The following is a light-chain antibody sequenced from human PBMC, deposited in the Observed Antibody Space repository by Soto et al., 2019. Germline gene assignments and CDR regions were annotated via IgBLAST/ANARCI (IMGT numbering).Light chain of an antibody. J-gene: IGKJ5*01. Sequence: DIQMTQSPSSLSASVGDRVTITCQASQDISNYLNWYQQKPGKAPKLLIYDASNLETGVPSRFSGSGSGTDFTFTISSLQPEDIVTYYCQQYDNPPITFGQGTRLEIK. V-gene: IGKV1-33*01. CDR2: DAS. CDR1: QDISNY. CDR3: QQYDNPPIT.